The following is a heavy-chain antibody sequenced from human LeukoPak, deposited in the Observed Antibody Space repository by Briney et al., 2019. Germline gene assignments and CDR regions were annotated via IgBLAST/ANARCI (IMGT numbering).Heavy chain of an antibody. D-gene: IGHD1-1*01. J-gene: IGHJ4*02. V-gene: IGHV3-64*01. Sequence: GGSLRLSCVASGLTFSSYTMHWVRQAPGKGLEYVSGITNNGGRTYCANSVKDRFTISRDNSKSTLYLQMGSLRLEDMAVYYCARDPLPSTTGLYFNTWGQGALVTVSS. CDR2: ITNNGGRT. CDR1: GLTFSSYT. CDR3: ARDPLPSTTGLYFNT.